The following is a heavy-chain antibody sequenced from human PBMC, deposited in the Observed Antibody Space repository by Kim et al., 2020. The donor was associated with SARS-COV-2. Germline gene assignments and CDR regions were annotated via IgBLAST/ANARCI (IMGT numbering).Heavy chain of an antibody. CDR3: ATGASLLGELSF. V-gene: IGHV1-24*01. Sequence: IYAQKFQGRVTMTEDTSTDTAYMELSSLRSEDTAVYYCATGASLLGELSFWGQGTLVTVSS. D-gene: IGHD3-16*02. J-gene: IGHJ4*02.